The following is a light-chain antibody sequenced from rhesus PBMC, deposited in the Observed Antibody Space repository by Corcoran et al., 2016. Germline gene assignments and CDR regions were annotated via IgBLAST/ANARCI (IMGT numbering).Light chain of an antibody. CDR1: SSDIGGYNY. CDR2: EVG. J-gene: IGLJ6*01. CDR3: SSYAGINTFV. V-gene: IGLV2-32*02. Sequence: QAALTQPRSVSGSPGQSVTISCTGTSSDIGGYNYVSWYQQYPGTAPKLMISEVGKRPSGVSDRFSGSKAGNTASLTISGLQAEDEADYYCSSYAGINTFVFGGGTKLTVL.